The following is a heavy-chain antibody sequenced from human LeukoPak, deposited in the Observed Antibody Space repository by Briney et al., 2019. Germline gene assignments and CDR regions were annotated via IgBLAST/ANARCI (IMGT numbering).Heavy chain of an antibody. CDR2: ISGSGDNT. CDR1: GFTFSRNY. D-gene: IGHD3-22*01. Sequence: GGSLRLSCAASGFTFSRNYMSWVRQAPGKGLEWVSGISGSGDNTYYADSVKGRFTISRDNSKNTLYVQVNSLGTEDTAAYYCAKGSYYDSSGSFYFDYWGQGTLVTVSS. V-gene: IGHV3-23*01. J-gene: IGHJ4*02. CDR3: AKGSYYDSSGSFYFDY.